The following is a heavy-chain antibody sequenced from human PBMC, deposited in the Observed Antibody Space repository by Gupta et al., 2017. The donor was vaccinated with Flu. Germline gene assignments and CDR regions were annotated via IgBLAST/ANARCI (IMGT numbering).Heavy chain of an antibody. J-gene: IGHJ5*02. Sequence: EVQLVESGGGLVQPGGSLRLSCSASGFTFSSYAMHWVRQAPGKGLEYVSAISSNGGSTYYADSVKGRFTISRDNSKNTLYLQMSSLRAEDTAVYYCVKTGGVAVAGPSLGWFDPWGQGTLVTVSS. D-gene: IGHD6-19*01. CDR1: GFTFSSYA. V-gene: IGHV3-64D*06. CDR2: ISSNGGST. CDR3: VKTGGVAVAGPSLGWFDP.